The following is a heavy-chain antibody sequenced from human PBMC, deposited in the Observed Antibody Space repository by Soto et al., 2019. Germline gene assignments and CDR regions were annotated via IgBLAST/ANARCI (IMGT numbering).Heavy chain of an antibody. Sequence: SETLSLTCAVYGGSFSGYYWSWIRQPPGKGLEWIGEINHSGSTNYTPSLKSRVTISVDTSKNQFSLKLSSVTAADTAVYYCARGLRGYSYGRLYYYYGMDVWGQGTTVTVSS. CDR2: INHSGST. D-gene: IGHD5-18*01. J-gene: IGHJ6*02. CDR3: ARGLRGYSYGRLYYYYGMDV. CDR1: GGSFSGYY. V-gene: IGHV4-34*01.